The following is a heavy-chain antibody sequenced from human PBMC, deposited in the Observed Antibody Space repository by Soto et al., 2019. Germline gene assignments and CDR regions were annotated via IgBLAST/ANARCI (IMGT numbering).Heavy chain of an antibody. CDR2: IHSSGNT. CDR1: GTSVSGANW. Sequence: SETLSLTCAVSGTSVSGANWWGWVRQPPGKGLEWIGEIHSSGNTDYNPSLKSRVTISRDMSKNEFSLKLTSVTAADTAVYYCARGRYGDYWGQGALVTVSS. D-gene: IGHD1-1*01. J-gene: IGHJ4*02. V-gene: IGHV4-4*02. CDR3: ARGRYGDY.